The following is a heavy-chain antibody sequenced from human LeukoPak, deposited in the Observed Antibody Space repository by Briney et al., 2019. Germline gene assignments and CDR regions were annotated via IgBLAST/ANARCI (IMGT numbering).Heavy chain of an antibody. CDR3: ARGGQQLGY. J-gene: IGHJ4*02. V-gene: IGHV3-7*01. CDR2: KNQDGSEK. Sequence: AGSLRLYCAASGFTCSGYWLSWVRQAPGHGVEWVANKNQDGSEKYYVESVKGRFTISRDNAKSSLYLQMNSRRAEGTAVYYCARGGQQLGYWGQGTLVTGSS. D-gene: IGHD6-13*01. CDR1: GFTCSGYW.